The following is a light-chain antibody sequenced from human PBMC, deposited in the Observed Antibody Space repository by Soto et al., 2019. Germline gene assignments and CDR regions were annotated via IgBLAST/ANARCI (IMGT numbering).Light chain of an antibody. CDR3: KKYNEWPIT. V-gene: IGKV3-15*01. Sequence: EVGVTQSPATLSLYQGERATLSCRASQSVSSLLAWYQQKPGQAPRLLIYRASTRATGISGRFSGSGSGTEFTLTITSLQSEDFAVYYCKKYNEWPITVGQGTQLEI. CDR2: RAS. CDR1: QSVSSL. J-gene: IGKJ5*01.